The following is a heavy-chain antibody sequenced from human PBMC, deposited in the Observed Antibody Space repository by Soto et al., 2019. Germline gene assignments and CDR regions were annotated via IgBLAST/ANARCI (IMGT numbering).Heavy chain of an antibody. Sequence: SETLSLTCTFSGCSISSYYWSWIRQPPGKGLEWIGYIYYSGSTNYNPSLKSRVTISVDTSKNQFSLKLSSVTAADTAVYYCARLASHYDFWSGYPTSPYYYYMDVWGKGTTVTVSS. CDR3: ARLASHYDFWSGYPTSPYYYYMDV. V-gene: IGHV4-59*08. CDR2: IYYSGST. J-gene: IGHJ6*03. D-gene: IGHD3-3*01. CDR1: GCSISSYY.